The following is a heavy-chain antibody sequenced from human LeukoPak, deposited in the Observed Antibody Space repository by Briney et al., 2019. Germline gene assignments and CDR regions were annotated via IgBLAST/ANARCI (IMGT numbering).Heavy chain of an antibody. CDR2: INHSGST. CDR3: ARQNYYYDSSGYYDAFDI. CDR1: GGSFSGYY. Sequence: SSETLSLTCAVYGGSFSGYYWSWIRQPPGKGLEWIGEINHSGSTNYNPSLKSRVTISVDTSKNQFSLKLSSVTAADTAVYYCARQNYYYDSSGYYDAFDIWGQGTMVTVSS. D-gene: IGHD3-22*01. J-gene: IGHJ3*02. V-gene: IGHV4-34*01.